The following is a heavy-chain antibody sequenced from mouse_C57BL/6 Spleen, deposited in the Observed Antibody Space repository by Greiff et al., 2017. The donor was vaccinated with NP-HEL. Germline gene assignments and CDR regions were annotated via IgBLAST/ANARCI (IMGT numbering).Heavy chain of an antibody. V-gene: IGHV1-52*01. CDR2: IDPSGSET. CDR1: GYTFTSYW. Sequence: VQLQQPGAELVRPGSSVKLSCKASGYTFTSYWMHWVKQRPIQGLEWIGNIDPSGSETHYNQKFKDKATLTVDKSSSTAYMQLSSLTSEGSAVYYCASLDSSGYWFAYWGQGTLVTGSA. D-gene: IGHD3-2*02. CDR3: ASLDSSGYWFAY. J-gene: IGHJ3*01.